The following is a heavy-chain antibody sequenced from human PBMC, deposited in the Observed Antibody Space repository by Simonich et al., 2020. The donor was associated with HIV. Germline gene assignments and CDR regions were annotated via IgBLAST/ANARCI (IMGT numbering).Heavy chain of an antibody. D-gene: IGHD3-22*01. V-gene: IGHV3-33*06. CDR3: AKTGSDYYDSSGFKGSDAFDI. CDR2: IWYDGSNK. CDR1: GFTFSSYG. Sequence: VDLPGTSLRLSCAASGFTFSSYGMHWVRQAPGKGLEWVAVIWYDGSNKDYADSVKGRFTISRDNSKNTLYLQMNSLRAEDTAVYYCAKTGSDYYDSSGFKGSDAFDIWGQGTMVTVSS. J-gene: IGHJ3*02.